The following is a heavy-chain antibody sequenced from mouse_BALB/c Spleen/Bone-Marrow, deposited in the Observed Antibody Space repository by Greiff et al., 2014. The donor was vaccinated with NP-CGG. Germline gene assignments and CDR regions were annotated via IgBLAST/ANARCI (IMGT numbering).Heavy chain of an antibody. V-gene: IGHV2-6-1*01. CDR3: AKHGGGYFDY. Sequence: VNLVESGPGLVAPSQSLSITCTISGFSLTSYDVHWVRQPPGKGLEWLTVIWNDGSTTYNSALKSRLTISKDNSKSQVFLKMNSLQTDDTGMYYCAKHGGGYFDYWGQGTSLTVSS. J-gene: IGHJ2*02. CDR1: GFSLTSYD. CDR2: IWNDGST.